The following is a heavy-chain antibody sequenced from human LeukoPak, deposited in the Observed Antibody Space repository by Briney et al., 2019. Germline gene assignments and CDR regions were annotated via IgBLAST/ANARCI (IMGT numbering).Heavy chain of an antibody. Sequence: GRSLRLSCAASGFTFSSYGMHWVRQAPGKGLEWVAVIWYDGSNKYYADSVKGRFTISRDNSKSALYLQMNSLRAEDTALYYCAKAFNYGSGYNYKTFDSWGQGTLVTVSS. CDR2: IWYDGSNK. CDR3: AKAFNYGSGYNYKTFDS. CDR1: GFTFSSYG. D-gene: IGHD3-10*01. V-gene: IGHV3-33*06. J-gene: IGHJ4*02.